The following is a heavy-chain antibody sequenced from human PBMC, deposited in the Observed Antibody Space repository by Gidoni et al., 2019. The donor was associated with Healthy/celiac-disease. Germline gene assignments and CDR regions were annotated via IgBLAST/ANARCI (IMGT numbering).Heavy chain of an antibody. CDR3: ARDLVVTKFTNWFDP. Sequence: QVQLVQSGAEAKKPGSSVRVACKASGCTSSTYAIRCVRQAPGQGLEWLGGIIPSSGTATYAHKVQGRVTIPADEATSPAYMELSSRRSEDTAGYYCARDLVVTKFTNWFDPWGQGTLGTVSS. J-gene: IGHJ5*02. D-gene: IGHD3-22*01. V-gene: IGHV1-69*01. CDR2: IIPSSGTA. CDR1: GCTSSTYA.